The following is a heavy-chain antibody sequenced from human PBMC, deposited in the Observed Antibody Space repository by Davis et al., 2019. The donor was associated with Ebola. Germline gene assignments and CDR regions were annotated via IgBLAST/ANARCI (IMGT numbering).Heavy chain of an antibody. D-gene: IGHD6-6*01. CDR2: ISAYNGNT. V-gene: IGHV1-18*01. CDR1: GYTFTSYG. J-gene: IGHJ4*02. Sequence: AASVKVSCKASGYTFTSYGISWVRQAPGQGLEWMGWISAYNGNTNYAQKLQGRVTMTTDTSTSTAYMELRSLRSDDTAVYYCARVGGYSSSFWVFDYWGQGTLVTVSS. CDR3: ARVGGYSSSFWVFDY.